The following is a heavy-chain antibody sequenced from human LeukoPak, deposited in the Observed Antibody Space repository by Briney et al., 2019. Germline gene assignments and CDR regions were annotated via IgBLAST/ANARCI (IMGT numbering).Heavy chain of an antibody. CDR3: AKAYSGYDADWYFDL. V-gene: IGHV3-23*01. J-gene: IGHJ2*01. D-gene: IGHD5-12*01. CDR1: GFTFSSYA. CDR2: IGGSGGST. Sequence: PGGSLRLSCAASGFTFSSYAMSWVRQAPGKGLEWVSAIGGSGGSTYYADSVKGRFTISRDNSKNTLYLQMNSLRAEDTAVYYCAKAYSGYDADWYFDLWGRGTLVTVSS.